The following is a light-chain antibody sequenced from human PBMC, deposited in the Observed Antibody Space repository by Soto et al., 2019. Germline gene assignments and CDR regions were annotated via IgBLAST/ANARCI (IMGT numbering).Light chain of an antibody. CDR1: SDSIASNF. J-gene: IGLJ2*01. V-gene: IGLV6-57*01. Sequence: NCMLTQPHAVSESPGKTVTISCTRSSDSIASNFVQWYQQRPGSSPTTVIYEDKQRPSEVPDRFSGSIDSSSNSASLTISGLKTEDEADYYCQSYDSTIQVFGGGTQLTVL. CDR2: EDK. CDR3: QSYDSTIQV.